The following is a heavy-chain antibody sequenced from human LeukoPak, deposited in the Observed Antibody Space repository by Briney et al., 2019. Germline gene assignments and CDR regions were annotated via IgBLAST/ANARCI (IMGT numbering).Heavy chain of an antibody. CDR3: ARKAAAGIPPLYNWFDP. CDR1: GGSISSYY. D-gene: IGHD6-13*01. V-gene: IGHV4-59*01. CDR2: IYYTGST. Sequence: SETLSLTCTVSGGSISSYYWSWIRQPPGKGLEWIGYIYYTGSTNYNPYLRSRVTISVDTSKNQLSLKLTSVTPADTAVYYCARKAAAGIPPLYNWFDPWGQGTLVTVSA. J-gene: IGHJ5*02.